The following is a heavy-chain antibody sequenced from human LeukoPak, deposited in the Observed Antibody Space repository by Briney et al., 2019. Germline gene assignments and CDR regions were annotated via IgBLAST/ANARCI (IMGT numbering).Heavy chain of an antibody. CDR2: ISSSSSYI. CDR3: ARGGIGYDSSGYYYVKDY. D-gene: IGHD3-22*01. Sequence: PGGSLRLSCAASGFTFSSYSMNWVRQAPGKGLEWVSSISSSSSYIYYADSVKGRFTISRDNAKNSLYLQMNSLRAEDTAVYYCARGGIGYDSSGYYYVKDYWGQGTLVTVSS. V-gene: IGHV3-21*01. J-gene: IGHJ4*02. CDR1: GFTFSSYS.